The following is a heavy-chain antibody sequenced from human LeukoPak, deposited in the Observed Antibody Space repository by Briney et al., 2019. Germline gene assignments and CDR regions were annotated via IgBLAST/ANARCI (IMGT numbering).Heavy chain of an antibody. Sequence: SETLSLTCSVSGDSVSRSDSYWDWIRQPPGKGLEWTGTIYYSGRTYYSPSLKSRVTMSVDPSNNQFSLNLRSVTAADTALYYCARRRYYDGSGYLXWGQGTLLSV. J-gene: IGHJ1*01. V-gene: IGHV4-39*01. D-gene: IGHD3-22*01. CDR3: ARRRYYDGSGYLX. CDR1: GDSVSRSDSY. CDR2: IYYSGRT.